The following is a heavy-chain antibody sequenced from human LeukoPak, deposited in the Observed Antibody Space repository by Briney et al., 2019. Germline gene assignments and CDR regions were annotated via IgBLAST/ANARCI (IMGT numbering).Heavy chain of an antibody. Sequence: PGGSLRLSYAASGFTLSSHAMSWVRQAPGKGLEWVSAISGSGGSTYYADSVKGRFTISRDNSKNTLYLQINSLSPEEPFLIYCSIVVVPAAMNTVEWSPDIWGQGTMVTVSS. D-gene: IGHD2-2*01. CDR1: GFTLSSHA. V-gene: IGHV3-23*01. J-gene: IGHJ3*02. CDR2: ISGSGGST. CDR3: SIVVVPAAMNTVEWSPDI.